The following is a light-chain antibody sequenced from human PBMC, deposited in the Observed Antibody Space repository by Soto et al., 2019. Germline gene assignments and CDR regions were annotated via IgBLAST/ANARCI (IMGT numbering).Light chain of an antibody. CDR2: DVS. Sequence: QSVLTQPASVSGSPGQSITISCTGTSSDVGGYNYVSWYQQHPGKAPKLMIYDVSNRPSGVSNRFSGSKSGNTASLTISGLQAEDEADYYCSSYTRSSLHVLGTGTRSPS. J-gene: IGLJ1*01. CDR1: SSDVGGYNY. CDR3: SSYTRSSLHV. V-gene: IGLV2-14*03.